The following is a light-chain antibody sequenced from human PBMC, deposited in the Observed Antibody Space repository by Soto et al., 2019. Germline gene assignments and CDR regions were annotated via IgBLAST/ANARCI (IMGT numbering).Light chain of an antibody. Sequence: QSALTQPPSASGSPGQSVTISCPGTSRYVGAYNFVSWYQQHAGKAPKLVIYEVTKRPSGVPDRFSGSKSANTASLTVSGLQAEDEADYYCSSFASSNTWVFGGGTKLTVL. CDR1: SRYVGAYNF. CDR3: SSFASSNTWV. J-gene: IGLJ3*02. CDR2: EVT. V-gene: IGLV2-8*01.